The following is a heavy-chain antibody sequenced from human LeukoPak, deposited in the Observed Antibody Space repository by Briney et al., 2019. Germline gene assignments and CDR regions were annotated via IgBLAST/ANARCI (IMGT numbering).Heavy chain of an antibody. CDR3: ARGRGYSSSWPFDY. CDR2: IYYSGST. V-gene: IGHV4-59*08. Sequence: SETLSLTCTVSGDSISSYYWSWIRQPPGKGLEWIGYIYYSGSTNYNPSLKSRVTISVDTSKNQFSLKLSSVTAADTAVYYCARGRGYSSSWPFDYWGQGTLVTVSS. D-gene: IGHD6-13*01. J-gene: IGHJ4*02. CDR1: GDSISSYY.